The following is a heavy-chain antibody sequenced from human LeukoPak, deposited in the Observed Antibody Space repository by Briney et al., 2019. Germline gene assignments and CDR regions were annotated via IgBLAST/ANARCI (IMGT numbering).Heavy chain of an antibody. CDR1: GGTFSSYA. J-gene: IGHJ6*02. Sequence: ASVKVSCKASGGTFSSYAISWVRQAPGQGLEWMGGIIPIFGTANYAQKFQGRVTITADESTSTAYMELSSLRSEDTAVYYCARDLVYSSYYYYGMDVWGQGTTVTVSS. V-gene: IGHV1-69*13. D-gene: IGHD3-22*01. CDR2: IIPIFGTA. CDR3: ARDLVYSSYYYYGMDV.